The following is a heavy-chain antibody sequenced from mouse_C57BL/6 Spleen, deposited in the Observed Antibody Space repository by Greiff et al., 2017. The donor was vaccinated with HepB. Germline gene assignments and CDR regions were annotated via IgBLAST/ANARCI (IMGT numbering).Heavy chain of an antibody. Sequence: QVQLQQPGAELVKPGASVKLSCKASGYTFPRYWLHWVKQRPGLCLEWIGRIDPNSGGTKYNEKFKSKATLTVDKPSSTAYMQRSSLTSEDSAVYYCARETYSNYNAMDYWGQGTSVTVSS. J-gene: IGHJ4*01. CDR2: IDPNSGGT. CDR3: ARETYSNYNAMDY. CDR1: GYTFPRYW. D-gene: IGHD2-5*01. V-gene: IGHV1-72*01.